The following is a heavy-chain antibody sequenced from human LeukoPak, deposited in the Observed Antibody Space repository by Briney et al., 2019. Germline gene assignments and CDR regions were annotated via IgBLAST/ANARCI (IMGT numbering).Heavy chain of an antibody. V-gene: IGHV3-30*03. D-gene: IGHD5-24*01. CDR1: GFTFSTHA. J-gene: IGHJ4*02. CDR3: ARGNLYTAATIENY. CDR2: ISPDGSQK. Sequence: GGSLRLSCAASGFTFSTHAVSWVRQAPGKGLEWVAVISPDGSQKEYSDSVKGRFTVSRDNSKNTVYLQMHSLSAEDSSRYYCARGNLYTAATIENYWGQGALVTVSS.